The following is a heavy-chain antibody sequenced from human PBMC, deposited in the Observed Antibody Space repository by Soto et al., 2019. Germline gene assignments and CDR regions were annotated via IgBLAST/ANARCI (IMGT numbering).Heavy chain of an antibody. V-gene: IGHV3-30*03. J-gene: IGHJ6*02. CDR1: GFTFSSYG. CDR2: ISYDGSNK. Sequence: GGSLRLSCAASGFTFSSYGMHWVRQAPGKGLEWVAVISYDGSNKYYADSVKGRFTISRDNSKNTLYLQMNSLRAEDTAVYYCARDSTDSYCSSTSCYTGDGMDVWGQGTTVTVSS. D-gene: IGHD2-2*02. CDR3: ARDSTDSYCSSTSCYTGDGMDV.